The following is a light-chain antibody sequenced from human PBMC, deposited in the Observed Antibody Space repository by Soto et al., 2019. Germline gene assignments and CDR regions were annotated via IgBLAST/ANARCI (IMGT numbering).Light chain of an antibody. CDR1: GSDVGGYDY. CDR3: SSYTSSSTYV. Sequence: QSFLTQPASVSGSPGRSITISCTGTGSDVGGYDYVSWYQHHPGKAPKVMIYEVTNRPSGVSNRFSGSKSGNTASLTISGLLAEDEADYYCSSYTSSSTYVFGTGTKATVL. CDR2: EVT. J-gene: IGLJ1*01. V-gene: IGLV2-14*01.